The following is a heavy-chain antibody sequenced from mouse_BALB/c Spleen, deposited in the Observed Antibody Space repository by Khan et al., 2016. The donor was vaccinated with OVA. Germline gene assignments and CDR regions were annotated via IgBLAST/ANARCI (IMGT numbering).Heavy chain of an antibody. Sequence: EVQLQQSGPELMKPGASVKISCKASGYSFTSYSIHWVMQSHGKSLEWIGYIDPFSGGTTYNQNLKGKATLTVDKSSSTTYIHLRNQTAEESAVYYCTRNGYGAWFTYWGRGTLVTVSA. CDR1: GYSFTSYS. CDR3: TRNGYGAWFTY. D-gene: IGHD2-2*01. J-gene: IGHJ3*01. CDR2: IDPFSGGT. V-gene: IGHV1S135*01.